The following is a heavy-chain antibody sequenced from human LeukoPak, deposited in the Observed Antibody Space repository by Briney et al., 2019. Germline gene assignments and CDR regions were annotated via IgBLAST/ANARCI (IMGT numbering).Heavy chain of an antibody. J-gene: IGHJ4*02. D-gene: IGHD2-2*01. CDR1: GFTFSNAW. CDR2: IKSKTDGGTT. Sequence: PGGSLRLSCAASGFTFSNAWMSWVRQAPGKGLEWVGRIKSKTDGGTTDYAAPVKVRFTISRDDSKNTLYLQMNSLKTEDTAVYYCTTVLTPAAIGIQFDYWGQGALVTVSS. CDR3: TTVLTPAAIGIQFDY. V-gene: IGHV3-15*01.